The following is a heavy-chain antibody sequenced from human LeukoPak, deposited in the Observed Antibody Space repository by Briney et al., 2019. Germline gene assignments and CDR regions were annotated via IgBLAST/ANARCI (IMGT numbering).Heavy chain of an antibody. CDR1: GYTFTDYY. CDR3: AGYCPGSCNAGDWLDI. D-gene: IGHD2-15*01. Sequence: GGSLKVSCEASGYTFTDYYLHWVRQAPGQGLEWVGGLNPNSGDKNYAHKSKGRFTMTRNTSMTTAYMNLSTLRSDDTAVYYCAGYCPGSCNAGDWLDIWGQGTVVTVSS. V-gene: IGHV1-2*07. CDR2: LNPNSGDK. J-gene: IGHJ3*02.